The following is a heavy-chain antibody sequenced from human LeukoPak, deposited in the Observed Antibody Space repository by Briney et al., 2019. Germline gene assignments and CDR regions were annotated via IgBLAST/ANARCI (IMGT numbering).Heavy chain of an antibody. CDR3: ARFGYCSGGSCYVETGYYYYGMDV. D-gene: IGHD2-15*01. V-gene: IGHV1-18*01. Sequence: GASVKVSCKASGYTFTSYGISWVRQAPAQGLEWMGWISAYNGNTNYAQKLQGRVTMTTDTSTSTAYMELRSLRSDDTDVYYCARFGYCSGGSCYVETGYYYYGMDVWGQGTTVTVSS. CDR1: GYTFTSYG. CDR2: ISAYNGNT. J-gene: IGHJ6*02.